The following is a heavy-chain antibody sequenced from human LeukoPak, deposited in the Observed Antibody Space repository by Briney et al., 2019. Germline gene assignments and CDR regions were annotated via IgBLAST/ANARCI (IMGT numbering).Heavy chain of an antibody. CDR1: GFTFSDYH. Sequence: PGRSLRLSCAASGFTFSDYHINWVRQAPGKGLEWVSSIDSSGSHIYYTDSVEGRFTISRDNAKNSLYLQMNSLRAEDTAVYYCARWWSTERNWFDPWGQGTLVTVSS. D-gene: IGHD2-15*01. CDR2: IDSSGSHI. CDR3: ARWWSTERNWFDP. J-gene: IGHJ5*02. V-gene: IGHV3-21*01.